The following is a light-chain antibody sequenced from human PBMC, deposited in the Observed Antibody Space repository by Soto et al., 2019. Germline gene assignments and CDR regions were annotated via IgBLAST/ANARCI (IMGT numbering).Light chain of an antibody. CDR2: GAF. J-gene: IGKJ5*01. V-gene: IGKV3-11*01. Sequence: EIVMTQSPAGLSASPGERATLSCRASPSVTNYLAWYQQKPGQPPRLLIYGAFNRAADIPARFSGSGSGTDFTLTISSLEPEDSAVYYCQQRNIWPPVTFGQGTRLETK. CDR1: PSVTNY. CDR3: QQRNIWPPVT.